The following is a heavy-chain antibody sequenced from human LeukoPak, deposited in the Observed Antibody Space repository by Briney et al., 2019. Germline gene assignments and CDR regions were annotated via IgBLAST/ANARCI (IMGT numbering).Heavy chain of an antibody. V-gene: IGHV3-53*01. J-gene: IGHJ4*02. CDR3: ARAKYLYDVLTGYYPYYFDY. CDR2: IYSGGST. D-gene: IGHD3-9*01. Sequence: GGSLRLSCAASGFTVSSNYMSWVRQAPGKGLEWVSVIYSGGSTYYADSVKGRFTISRGNSKNTLYLQMNSLRAEDTAVYYCARAKYLYDVLTGYYPYYFDYWGQGTLVTVSS. CDR1: GFTVSSNY.